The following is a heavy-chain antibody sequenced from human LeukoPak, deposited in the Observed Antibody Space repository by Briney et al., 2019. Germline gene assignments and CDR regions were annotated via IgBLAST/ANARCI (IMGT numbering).Heavy chain of an antibody. J-gene: IGHJ5*02. CDR3: ARGMEVEMEHFNSFDP. CDR2: MNPNSGNT. D-gene: IGHD5-24*01. Sequence: SVKVSCKASGYTFTSYDINWVRQATGQGLEWMGWMNPNSGNTGYAQKFQGRVTMTRNTSISTAYMELSSLRSEDTAVYYCARGMEVEMEHFNSFDPWGQGTLVTVSS. V-gene: IGHV1-8*01. CDR1: GYTFTSYD.